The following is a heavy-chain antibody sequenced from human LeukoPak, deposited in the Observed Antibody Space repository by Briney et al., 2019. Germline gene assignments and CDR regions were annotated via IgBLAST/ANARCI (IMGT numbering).Heavy chain of an antibody. J-gene: IGHJ4*02. CDR1: GGSISDYY. V-gene: IGHV4-59*01. CDR3: ARGIIGTTGVFDY. Sequence: SETLSLTCTVSGGSISDYYWSWIRQPPGKGLEWIGYIYYSGSTNYNPSLKSRVTISVDTSKNQFSLKLSSVTAADTAVYYCARGIIGTTGVFDYWGQGTLVTVSS. D-gene: IGHD1-7*01. CDR2: IYYSGST.